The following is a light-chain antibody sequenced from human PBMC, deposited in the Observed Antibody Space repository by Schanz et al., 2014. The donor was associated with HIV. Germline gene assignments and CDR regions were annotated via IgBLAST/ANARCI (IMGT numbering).Light chain of an antibody. CDR3: SSYAGNNNGV. V-gene: IGLV2-14*02. Sequence: QSALTQPASVSGSPGQSITISCTGTSSDVGSYNLVSWYQQHPGKAPKLMIYEVSKRPSGVSWRFSASKSGNTASLTISGLQAEDEADYYCSSYAGNNNGVFGGGTKLTVL. J-gene: IGLJ3*02. CDR2: EVS. CDR1: SSDVGSYNL.